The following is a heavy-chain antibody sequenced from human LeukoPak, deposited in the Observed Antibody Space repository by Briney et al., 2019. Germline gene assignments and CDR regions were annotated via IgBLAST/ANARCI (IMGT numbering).Heavy chain of an antibody. CDR2: ISSSSSTI. J-gene: IGHJ4*02. CDR1: GFTFSSYS. Sequence: PGGSLRLSCAASGFTFSSYSMNWVRQAPGKGLEWVSYISSSSSTIYYADSVKGRFTISRDNAKNSLYLQMNSLRAEDTAVYYCARDTVYYDYGDYGRDYFDYWGQGTLVTVSS. CDR3: ARDTVYYDYGDYGRDYFDY. V-gene: IGHV3-48*01. D-gene: IGHD4-17*01.